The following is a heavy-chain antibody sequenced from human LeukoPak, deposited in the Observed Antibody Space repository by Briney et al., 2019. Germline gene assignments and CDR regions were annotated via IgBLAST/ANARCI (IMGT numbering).Heavy chain of an antibody. J-gene: IGHJ4*02. CDR2: ISIGGDTT. CDR3: ASGYSYGCFDY. CDR1: GFTFSSHG. V-gene: IGHV3-23*01. D-gene: IGHD5-18*01. Sequence: GGSLRLSCAASGFTFSSHGMCWVRHAPGRGLEWVSSISIGGDTTYSDSMKGRLTISRDNSKNTLYLQLDSLRAEDTAIYYCASGYSYGCFDYWGQGTLVTVSS.